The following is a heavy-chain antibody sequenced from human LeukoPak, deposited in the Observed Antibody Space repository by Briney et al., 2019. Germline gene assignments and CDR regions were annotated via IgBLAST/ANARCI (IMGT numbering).Heavy chain of an antibody. V-gene: IGHV4-34*01. CDR1: GGSFSGYY. CDR3: ARYLRVAAAIRDYYYYMDV. J-gene: IGHJ6*03. Sequence: SSETLSLTCAVYGGSFSGYYWSWIRQPPGKGLEWIGEINQSGSTNYNPSLKSRVTISVDTSKNQFSLKLSSVTAADTAVYYCARYLRVAAAIRDYYYYMDVWGKGTTVTVSS. D-gene: IGHD2-15*01. CDR2: INQSGST.